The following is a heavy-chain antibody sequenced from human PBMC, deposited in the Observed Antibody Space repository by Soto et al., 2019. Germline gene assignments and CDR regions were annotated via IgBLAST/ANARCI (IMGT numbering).Heavy chain of an antibody. CDR1: GGTFSSYA. Sequence: QVQLVQSGAEVKKPGSSVKVSCKASGGTFSSYAISWVRQAPGQGLEWMGRIIPMFGTANYAQKLERRVTITADESTSTAYMELSSLRSDDTAVYYCARPVTTGPPTGYYYGMDVWGQGTQVTVSS. D-gene: IGHD4-4*01. CDR3: ARPVTTGPPTGYYYGMDV. CDR2: IIPMFGTA. J-gene: IGHJ6*02. V-gene: IGHV1-69*18.